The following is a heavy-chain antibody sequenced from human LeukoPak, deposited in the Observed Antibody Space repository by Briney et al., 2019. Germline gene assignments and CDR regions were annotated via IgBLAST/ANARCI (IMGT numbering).Heavy chain of an antibody. D-gene: IGHD6-13*01. CDR1: GGSISSYY. CDR2: IYYSGST. J-gene: IGHJ4*02. CDR3: ARGYSSSCPEFDY. V-gene: IGHV4-59*01. Sequence: KTSETLSLTCTVSGGSISSYYWSWIRQPPGKGLEWIGYIYYSGSTNYNPSLKSRVTISVDTSKNQFSLKLSSVTAADTAVYYCARGYSSSCPEFDYWGQGTLVTVSS.